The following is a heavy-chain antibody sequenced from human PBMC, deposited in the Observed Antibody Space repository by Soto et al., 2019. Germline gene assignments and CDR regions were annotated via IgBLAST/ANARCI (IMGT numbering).Heavy chain of an antibody. J-gene: IGHJ4*02. Sequence: VQLVESGGGVVQPGGSLRPSCAASGFTFSDYARHWVRQAPGKGLEWVAVVSHDGRNTHYADSVKGRFTISRDSSKNTVSLEMTSLRAEDTAVYYCAKGGRQWLVTSDFNYWGQGALVTVSS. CDR3: AKGGRQWLVTSDFNY. CDR2: VSHDGRNT. CDR1: GFTFSDYA. D-gene: IGHD6-19*01. V-gene: IGHV3-30*18.